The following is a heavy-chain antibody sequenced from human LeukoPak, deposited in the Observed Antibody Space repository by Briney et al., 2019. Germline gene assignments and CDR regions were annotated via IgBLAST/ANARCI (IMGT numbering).Heavy chain of an antibody. J-gene: IGHJ5*02. Sequence: GGSLRLSCAASGFTFSSHGMSWVRQAPGKGLEWVSAISGSGGSTYYADSVKGRFTMSRDNSKNTLYLQMNSLRAEDTAVYYCARGRRGMFDPWGQGTLVTVSS. CDR3: ARGRRGMFDP. CDR1: GFTFSSHG. V-gene: IGHV3-23*01. D-gene: IGHD3-10*01. CDR2: ISGSGGST.